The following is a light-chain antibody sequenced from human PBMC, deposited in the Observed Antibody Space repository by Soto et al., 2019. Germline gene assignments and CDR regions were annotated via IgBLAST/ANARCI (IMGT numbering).Light chain of an antibody. V-gene: IGLV2-8*01. CDR1: SSDVGGYNY. Sequence: QSALTQPPSASGSPGQSVTISCTGTSSDVGGYNYVSWYQQHPGKAPKLMIYEVNKRPSGVPDRFSGSKSSNTASLTVSGLQAEDEADYYCSSYAGNNNLRVFGGGTKVTVL. CDR2: EVN. J-gene: IGLJ2*01. CDR3: SSYAGNNNLRV.